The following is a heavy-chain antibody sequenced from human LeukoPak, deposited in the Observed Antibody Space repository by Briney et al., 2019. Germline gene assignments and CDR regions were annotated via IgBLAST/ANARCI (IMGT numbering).Heavy chain of an antibody. CDR3: ARAQLAYCGGDCFLELDY. D-gene: IGHD2-21*02. Sequence: SQTLSLTCAISGDSVSSKSATWNWIRQSPSRGLEWLGRTYYKSKWNNDYAISVKSRITINPDTPKNQFSLHLNSVTPEDTAVYYCARAQLAYCGGDCFLELDYWGQGTLVTVSS. V-gene: IGHV6-1*01. CDR1: GDSVSSKSAT. J-gene: IGHJ4*02. CDR2: TYYKSKWNN.